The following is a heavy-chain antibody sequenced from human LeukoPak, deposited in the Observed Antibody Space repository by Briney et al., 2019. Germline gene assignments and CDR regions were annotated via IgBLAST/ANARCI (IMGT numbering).Heavy chain of an antibody. D-gene: IGHD2-21*02. CDR1: GYTFTSYG. J-gene: IGHJ4*02. V-gene: IGHV1-18*01. CDR2: ISAYNGNT. CDR3: ARYQQYCAGDCPPDY. Sequence: ASVKVSCKASGYTFTSYGISWVRQAPGQRLEWMGWISAYNGNTNYAQKFQGRVTMTRDTSISTAYMDLSGLRSDDTAVYYCARYQQYCAGDCPPDYWGQGTLVTVSS.